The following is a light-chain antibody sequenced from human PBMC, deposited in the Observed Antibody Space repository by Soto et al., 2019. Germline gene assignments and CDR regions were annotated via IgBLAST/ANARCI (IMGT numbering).Light chain of an antibody. CDR2: GAS. Sequence: VMTLSPDTLSVSPGERATVSCRASQSISSDVAWYQQKPGQGPRLLIYGASTTATGIPARFSGSGSGTEFTLTISSLQSEDFAVYNCQQYNKWPRTFGQGTKVDIK. J-gene: IGKJ2*01. V-gene: IGKV3-15*01. CDR3: QQYNKWPRT. CDR1: QSISSD.